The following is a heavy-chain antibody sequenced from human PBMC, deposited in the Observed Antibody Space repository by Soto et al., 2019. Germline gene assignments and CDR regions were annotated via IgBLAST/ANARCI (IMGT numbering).Heavy chain of an antibody. V-gene: IGHV1-46*01. CDR1: GYTFTSYY. CDR2: INPSGGST. Sequence: ASVKVSCKASGYTFTSYYRHWVRQAPGQGLEWMGIINPSGGSTSYAQKFQGRVTMTRDTSTSTVYMELSSLRSEDTAVYYCARDRYGGSSSPSGGMDVWGQGTTVTVSS. J-gene: IGHJ6*02. CDR3: ARDRYGGSSSPSGGMDV. D-gene: IGHD6-6*01.